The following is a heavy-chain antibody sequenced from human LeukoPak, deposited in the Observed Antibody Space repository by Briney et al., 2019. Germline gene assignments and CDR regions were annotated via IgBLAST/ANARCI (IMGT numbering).Heavy chain of an antibody. D-gene: IGHD6-13*01. CDR2: ISHSGGTT. J-gene: IGHJ4*02. V-gene: IGHV3-23*01. Sequence: GGSLRLSCAASGFTFSSYAMSWVRQAPGKGPEWVSAISHSGGTTYYADSVKGRFTITRDNSKNTLYLQMNSLRAEDTAVHYCAKDRPTVYSSSWLHFLDSWGQGTLVTVSS. CDR3: AKDRPTVYSSSWLHFLDS. CDR1: GFTFSSYA.